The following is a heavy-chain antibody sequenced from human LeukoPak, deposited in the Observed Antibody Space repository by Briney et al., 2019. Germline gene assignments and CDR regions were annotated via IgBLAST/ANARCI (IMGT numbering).Heavy chain of an antibody. CDR1: GFTFSSYA. CDR2: ISYDGSNK. J-gene: IGHJ4*02. Sequence: PGGSLRLSCAASGFTFSSYAMHWVRQAPGKGLEWVAVISYDGSNKYYADSVKGRFTISRDNSKNTLYLQMNSLRAEDTAVYYCAKDWAAAGRGTFDYWGQGTLVTVSS. V-gene: IGHV3-30*04. D-gene: IGHD6-13*01. CDR3: AKDWAAAGRGTFDY.